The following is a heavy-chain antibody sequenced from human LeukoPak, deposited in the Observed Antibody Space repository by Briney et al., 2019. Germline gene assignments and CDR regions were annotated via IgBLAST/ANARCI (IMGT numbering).Heavy chain of an antibody. D-gene: IGHD6-13*01. J-gene: IGHJ3*02. CDR3: ARVREGSWYVFDI. CDR1: GYTFTGYY. Sequence: AASVKVSCKASGYTFTGYYVHWVRQAPGQGLEWMGWINPNSGGTKYAQKSQGRITMTRDTSISTAYMELSRLRSDDTAVYYCARVREGSWYVFDIWGQGTMVTVS. CDR2: INPNSGGT. V-gene: IGHV1-2*02.